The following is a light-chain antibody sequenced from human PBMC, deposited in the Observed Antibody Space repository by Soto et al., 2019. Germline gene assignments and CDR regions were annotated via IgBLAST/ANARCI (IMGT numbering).Light chain of an antibody. Sequence: EIVLTQSPDTLSLSPGERATLSCRASQTISRNYLAWYQQKPGLAPRLIMYHGSRRAAGTPDRFSGSGSGTDFTLTISSLQPEDFATYYCQQANSFPLTFGGGTKVDIK. J-gene: IGKJ4*01. CDR2: HGS. V-gene: IGKV3D-20*02. CDR1: QTISRNY. CDR3: QQANSFPLT.